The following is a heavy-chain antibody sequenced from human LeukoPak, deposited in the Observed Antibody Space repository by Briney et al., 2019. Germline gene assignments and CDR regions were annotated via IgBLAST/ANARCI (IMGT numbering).Heavy chain of an antibody. D-gene: IGHD4-17*01. CDR3: ARDHDYGGNRNWFDP. CDR2: IIPILGIA. CDR1: GYSFIRYG. J-gene: IGHJ5*02. V-gene: IGHV1-69*04. Sequence: SVKVSCKASGYSFIRYGIGWVRQAPGQGLEWMGRIIPILGIANYAQKFQGRVTITADKSTSTAYMELSGLRSEDTAVYYCARDHDYGGNRNWFDPWGQGTLVTVSS.